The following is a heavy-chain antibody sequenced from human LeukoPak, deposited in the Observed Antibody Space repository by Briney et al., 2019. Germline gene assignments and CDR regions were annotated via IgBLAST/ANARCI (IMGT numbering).Heavy chain of an antibody. CDR1: GGSISSSSYY. CDR2: IYYSGST. V-gene: IGHV4-39*07. J-gene: IGHJ3*02. Sequence: PSETLSLTCTVSGGSISSSSYYWGWIRQPPGKGLEWIGSIYYSGSTNYNPSLKSRVTISVDKSKNQFSLKLSSVTAADTAVYYCARDPPYYYDSSGGVYAFDIWGQGTMVTVSS. CDR3: ARDPPYYYDSSGGVYAFDI. D-gene: IGHD3-22*01.